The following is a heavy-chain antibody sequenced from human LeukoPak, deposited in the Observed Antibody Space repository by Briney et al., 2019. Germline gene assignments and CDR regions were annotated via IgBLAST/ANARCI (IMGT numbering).Heavy chain of an antibody. CDR1: GFTFDDYA. V-gene: IGHV3-9*01. CDR3: AKLKGSSSLEAFDI. J-gene: IGHJ3*02. CDR2: ISWNSGSI. Sequence: GRSLRHSCAASGFTFDDYAMHLVRQAPGKGLEWVAGISWNSGSIGYADSVKGRFTISRDNAKNSLYLQVNSLRAEDTALYYCAKLKGSSSLEAFDIWGQGTMVTVSS. D-gene: IGHD2-15*01.